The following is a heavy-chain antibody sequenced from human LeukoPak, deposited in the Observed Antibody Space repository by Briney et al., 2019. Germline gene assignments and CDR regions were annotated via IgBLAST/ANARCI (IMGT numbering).Heavy chain of an antibody. CDR2: IRSSSSTI. CDR1: GFTFSSYS. CDR3: ARVKPSGYYPHYYYYYYMDV. Sequence: GGSLRLSCAASGFTFSSYSMNWVRQAPGKGLEWVSYIRSSSSTIYYADSVKGRFTISRDNAKNSLYLQMNSLRAEDTAVYYCARVKPSGYYPHYYYYYYMDVWGKGTTVTVSS. V-gene: IGHV3-48*04. J-gene: IGHJ6*03. D-gene: IGHD3-22*01.